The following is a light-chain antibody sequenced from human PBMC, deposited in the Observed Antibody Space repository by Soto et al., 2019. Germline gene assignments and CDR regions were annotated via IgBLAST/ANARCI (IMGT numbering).Light chain of an antibody. V-gene: IGLV4-69*01. CDR2: LNSDGSH. CDR3: QTWGTGIQV. CDR1: SGHSSYA. J-gene: IGLJ2*01. Sequence: QPVLTQSPSASASLGASVKLTCTLSSGHSSYAIAWHQQQPEKGPRYLMKLNSDGSHSKGDGIPDRFSGSSSGAERYLTISSLQSEGEADYYCQTWGTGIQVFGGGTKATVL.